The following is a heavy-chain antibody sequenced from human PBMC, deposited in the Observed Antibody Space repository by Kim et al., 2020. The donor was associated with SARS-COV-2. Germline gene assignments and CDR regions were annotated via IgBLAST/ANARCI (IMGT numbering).Heavy chain of an antibody. CDR3: ARYPSFDY. V-gene: IGHV3-74*01. Sequence: EEGIATYTDSVKGRFTVSRDTARNTLYLQMNSLRAEDTAMYFCARYPSFDYWGQGTLVTVSS. CDR2: EEGIA. J-gene: IGHJ4*02.